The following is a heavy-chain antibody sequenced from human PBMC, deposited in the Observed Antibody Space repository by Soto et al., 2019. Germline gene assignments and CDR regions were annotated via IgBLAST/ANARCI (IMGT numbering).Heavy chain of an antibody. CDR2: IYYSGST. D-gene: IGHD2-8*01. CDR3: ARSTNGPWVGYYYYYGMDV. Sequence: PSETLSLTCTVSGGSISSYYWSWIRQPPGKGLEWIGYIYYSGSTNYNPSLKSRVTISVDTSKNQFSLKLSSVTAADTAVYYCARSTNGPWVGYYYYYGMDVWGQGTTVTVSS. J-gene: IGHJ6*02. V-gene: IGHV4-59*01. CDR1: GGSISSYY.